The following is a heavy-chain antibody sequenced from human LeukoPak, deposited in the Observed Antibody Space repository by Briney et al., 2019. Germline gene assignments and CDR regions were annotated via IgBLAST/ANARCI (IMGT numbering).Heavy chain of an antibody. CDR2: IYADGSGT. J-gene: IGHJ4*02. V-gene: IGHV3-74*01. D-gene: IGHD5-24*01. CDR3: ARGRDGYYYFDY. CDR1: GFTFSSYW. Sequence: GGSLRLSCAASGFTFSSYWTHWVRQAPGKGLVWVSRIYADGSGTSYADSVKGRFTISRDNAKNTLYLQMHSLRAEDTALYYCARGRDGYYYFDYWGQGILVTVSS.